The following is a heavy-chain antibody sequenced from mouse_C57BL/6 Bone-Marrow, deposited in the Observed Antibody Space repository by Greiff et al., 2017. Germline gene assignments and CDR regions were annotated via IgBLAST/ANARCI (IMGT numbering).Heavy chain of an antibody. CDR1: GYTFTSYW. CDR3: ARSQLGHYFDY. J-gene: IGHJ2*01. V-gene: IGHV1-69*01. CDR2: IDPSGSYT. Sequence: QVQLQQPGAELVMPGASVKLSCKASGYTFTSYWMHWVKQRPGQGLEWIGEIDPSGSYTNYNQKFKGKSTLTVDKSSSTAYMQLSSLTSDDSAVYYCARSQLGHYFDYWGQGTTLTVSS. D-gene: IGHD4-1*02.